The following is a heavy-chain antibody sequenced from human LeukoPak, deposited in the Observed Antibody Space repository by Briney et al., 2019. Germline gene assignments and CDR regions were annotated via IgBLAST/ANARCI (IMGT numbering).Heavy chain of an antibody. Sequence: SVKVSCKASGGTFSSYAISWVRQAPGQGLEWMGRIIPIFGTANYAQKFQGRVTITTDESTSTAYTELSSLRSEDTAVYYCARSLYYYDSSGYPTDAFDIWGQGTMVTVSS. D-gene: IGHD3-22*01. CDR1: GGTFSSYA. CDR2: IIPIFGTA. V-gene: IGHV1-69*05. CDR3: ARSLYYYDSSGYPTDAFDI. J-gene: IGHJ3*02.